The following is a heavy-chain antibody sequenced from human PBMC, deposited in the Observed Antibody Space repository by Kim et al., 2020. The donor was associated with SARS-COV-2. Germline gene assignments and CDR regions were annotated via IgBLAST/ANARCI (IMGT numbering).Heavy chain of an antibody. CDR1: GGSLRSNNFW. V-gene: IGHV4-39*07. CDR3: AGGRDGYNWFD. D-gene: IGHD5-18*01. CDR2: LSFSGST. J-gene: IGHJ4*02. Sequence: SETLSLTCTVSGGSLRSNNFWWGWIRQPPGKGLEWFGSLSFSGSTYNNPPLKSRVTISEDTAKNQFSLKLSPVTAADTAVYYCAGGRDGYNWFDWGQGTL.